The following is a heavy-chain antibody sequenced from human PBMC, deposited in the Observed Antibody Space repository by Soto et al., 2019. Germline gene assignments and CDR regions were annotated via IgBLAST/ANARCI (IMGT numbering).Heavy chain of an antibody. CDR1: SGSMTSSNW. J-gene: IGHJ4*02. V-gene: IGHV4-4*02. CDR3: ARNRYGGYDFDY. D-gene: IGHD5-12*01. CDR2: VSHSGNT. Sequence: PSESLSLTCAFSSGSMTSSNWWSWVRQPPGKGLEWIGEVSHSGNTNYIPSLKSRVTISVGKSRNQFSLRLNSVTAADTAVYYCARNRYGGYDFDYWGQGPLLTVSS.